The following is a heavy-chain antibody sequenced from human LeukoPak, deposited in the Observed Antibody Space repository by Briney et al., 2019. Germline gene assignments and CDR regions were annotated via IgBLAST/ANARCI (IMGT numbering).Heavy chain of an antibody. D-gene: IGHD3-22*01. CDR2: IYYSGST. Sequence: PSQTLSLTCTVSGGSISSGDYYWSWIRQPPGKGLEWIGYIYYSGSTYYNPSLKSRVTISLDTSKNQFSLKLISVTAADTAVYYCARLKYYYDSSGYLLFDYWGQGTLVTVSS. CDR3: ARLKYYYDSSGYLLFDY. V-gene: IGHV4-30-4*01. J-gene: IGHJ4*02. CDR1: GGSISSGDYY.